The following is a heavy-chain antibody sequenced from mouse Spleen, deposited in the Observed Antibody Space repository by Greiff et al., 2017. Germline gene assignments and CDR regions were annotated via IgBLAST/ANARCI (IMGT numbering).Heavy chain of an antibody. D-gene: IGHD3-3*01. V-gene: IGHV1-7*01. J-gene: IGHJ4*01. CDR2: INPSTGYT. Sequence: VQLQQSGAELAKPGASVKMSCKASGYTFTSYWMHWVKQRPGQGLEWIGYINPSTGYTEYNQKFKDKATLTADKSSSTAYMQLSSLTSEDSAVYYCARGTFNYAMDYWGQGTSVTVSS. CDR1: GYTFTSYW. CDR3: ARGTFNYAMDY.